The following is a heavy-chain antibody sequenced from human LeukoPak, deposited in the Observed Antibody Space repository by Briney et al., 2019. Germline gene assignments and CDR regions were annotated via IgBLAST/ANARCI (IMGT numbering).Heavy chain of an antibody. Sequence: ASVKVSCKASGYTFTSYGICWVRQAPGQGLEWMGWISAYNGNTNYAQKLQGRVTMTTDTSTSTAYMELRSLRSDDTAVYYCARVPGAAYYYGMDVWGKGTTVTVSS. J-gene: IGHJ6*04. CDR2: ISAYNGNT. CDR3: ARVPGAAYYYGMDV. CDR1: GYTFTSYG. V-gene: IGHV1-18*04. D-gene: IGHD2-15*01.